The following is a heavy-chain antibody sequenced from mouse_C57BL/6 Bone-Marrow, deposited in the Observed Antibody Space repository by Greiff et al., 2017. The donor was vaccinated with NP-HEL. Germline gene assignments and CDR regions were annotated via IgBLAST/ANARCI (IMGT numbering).Heavy chain of an antibody. Sequence: QVQLQQSGAELARPGASVKLSCKASGYTFTSYGISWVKQRTGQGLEWIGEISPRSGNTYYNEKFKGKATLTADKSSSTAYMELRSLTSEDSAVYICARWYYGSSYYFDYWGQGTTLTVSS. CDR2: ISPRSGNT. D-gene: IGHD1-1*01. CDR1: GYTFTSYG. V-gene: IGHV1-81*01. CDR3: ARWYYGSSYYFDY. J-gene: IGHJ2*01.